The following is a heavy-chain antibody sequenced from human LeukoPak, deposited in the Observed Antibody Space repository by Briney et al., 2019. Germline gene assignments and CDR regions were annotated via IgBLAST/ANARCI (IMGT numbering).Heavy chain of an antibody. CDR1: GFTFSNAR. CDR2: IKSKTDGGTT. Sequence: AGGSLRLSCAASGFTFSNARMSWVRQAPGKGLEWVGRIKSKTDGGTTDYAAPVKGRFTISRDDSKNTLYLQMNSLKTEDTAVYYCTTDRAWGSSWPLDYWGQGTLVTVSS. CDR3: TTDRAWGSSWPLDY. J-gene: IGHJ4*02. V-gene: IGHV3-15*01. D-gene: IGHD6-13*01.